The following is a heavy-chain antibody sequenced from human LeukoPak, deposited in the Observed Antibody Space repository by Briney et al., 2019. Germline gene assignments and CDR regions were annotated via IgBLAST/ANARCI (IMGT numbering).Heavy chain of an antibody. CDR3: ARVSSGLDYYYYYYMDV. D-gene: IGHD5-12*01. CDR1: GYTFTSYG. Sequence: ASVKVSCKASGYTFTSYGISWVRQAPGQGLEWMGWISAYNGNTNYAQKLQGRVTMTTDTSTSTAYMELRSLRSDDTAVYYCARVSSGLDYYYYYYMDVWGKGTTVTISS. V-gene: IGHV1-18*01. CDR2: ISAYNGNT. J-gene: IGHJ6*03.